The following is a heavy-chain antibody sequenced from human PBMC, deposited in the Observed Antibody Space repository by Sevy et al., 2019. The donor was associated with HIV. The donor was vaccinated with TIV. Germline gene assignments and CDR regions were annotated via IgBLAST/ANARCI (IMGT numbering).Heavy chain of an antibody. Sequence: SETLSLTCTVSGGSISSGGYYWSWIRQHPGKGLEWIGYIYYSGSTYYNPSLKSRVTISVDTSKNQFSLKLSSVTAADTAVYYCARAAWGEPNYYDSSGYPADAFDIGGQGTMVTVSS. CDR3: ARAAWGEPNYYDSSGYPADAFDI. J-gene: IGHJ3*02. V-gene: IGHV4-31*03. CDR1: GGSISSGGYY. CDR2: IYYSGST. D-gene: IGHD3-22*01.